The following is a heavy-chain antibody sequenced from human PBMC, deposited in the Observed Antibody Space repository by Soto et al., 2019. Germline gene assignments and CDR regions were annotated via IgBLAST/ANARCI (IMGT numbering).Heavy chain of an antibody. V-gene: IGHV3-15*01. J-gene: IGHJ3*02. CDR1: GFTFSNAW. CDR3: TTDVSQTWDHDAFDI. CDR2: IKSKTDGGTT. Sequence: GGSLRLSCAASGFTFSNAWMSWVRQAPGKGLEWVGRIKSKTDGGTTDYAAPVKGRFTISRDDSKNTLYLQMNSLKTEDTAVYYCTTDVSQTWDHDAFDIWGQGTMVTVSS. D-gene: IGHD1-26*01.